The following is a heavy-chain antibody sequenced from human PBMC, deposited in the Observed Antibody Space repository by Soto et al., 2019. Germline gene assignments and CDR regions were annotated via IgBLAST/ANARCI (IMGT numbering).Heavy chain of an antibody. Sequence: SVTLSLTCTVSGGSISTFYWSWIRQPPGKGLEWIGDIYYTGNTNDNPSLKSRVSLSVDTSKNQFSLRLTSVTAADTAVYFCARGRVTGSPYTCFDPWGPGTLVTVSS. CDR3: ARGRVTGSPYTCFDP. CDR2: IYYTGNT. J-gene: IGHJ5*02. CDR1: GGSISTFY. V-gene: IGHV4-59*01. D-gene: IGHD2-21*02.